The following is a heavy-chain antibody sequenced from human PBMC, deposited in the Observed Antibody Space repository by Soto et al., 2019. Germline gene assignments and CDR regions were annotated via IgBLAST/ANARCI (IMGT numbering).Heavy chain of an antibody. CDR1: GFIFNDYY. CDR2: ISSNGDTT. Sequence: PGGSLRLSCAAFGFIFNDYYMSWIRQAPGKGLEWVSHISSNGDTTYYSDSAKGRFTISRDNAENSLYLEMNSLRAEDTAVYYCAREKVVPNYGYEYLYYYWGMDVWGQGTTVTVSS. V-gene: IGHV3-11*01. J-gene: IGHJ6*02. CDR3: AREKVVPNYGYEYLYYYWGMDV. D-gene: IGHD3-16*01.